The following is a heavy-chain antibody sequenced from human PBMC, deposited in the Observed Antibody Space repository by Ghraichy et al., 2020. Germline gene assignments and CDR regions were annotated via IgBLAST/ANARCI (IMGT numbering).Heavy chain of an antibody. Sequence: GGSLRLSCAASGFPFNKFWMTWVRQPPGKGLEWVANINDDAKERYYVASVKGRFTISRDNAKNSLYLQMNSLRVEDTAVYYCARDPTYGALDYWGQGILVTVSS. V-gene: IGHV3-7*03. J-gene: IGHJ4*02. D-gene: IGHD4-17*01. CDR1: GFPFNKFW. CDR3: ARDPTYGALDY. CDR2: INDDAKER.